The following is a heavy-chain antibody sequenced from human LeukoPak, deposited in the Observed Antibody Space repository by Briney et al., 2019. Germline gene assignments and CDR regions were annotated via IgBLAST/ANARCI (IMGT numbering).Heavy chain of an antibody. D-gene: IGHD6-19*01. CDR2: ISTYNGNT. V-gene: IGHV1-18*01. CDR3: ARDYSSGWPNFDY. Sequence: AASVKVSFKASGYTFTSYGISWVRQAPGQGLEWMGWISTYNGNTNYAQKVQGRVTMTTDTSTSTAYMELRSLRSDDTAVYYCARDYSSGWPNFDYWGQGTLVTVSS. CDR1: GYTFTSYG. J-gene: IGHJ4*02.